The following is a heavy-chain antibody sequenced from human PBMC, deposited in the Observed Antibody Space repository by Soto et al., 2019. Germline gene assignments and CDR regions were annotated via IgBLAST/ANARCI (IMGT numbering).Heavy chain of an antibody. V-gene: IGHV4-31*03. CDR1: GGSISSGGYY. CDR3: ARDRPRGGDWNYYGMDV. D-gene: IGHD2-21*02. J-gene: IGHJ6*02. CDR2: IYYSGST. Sequence: SETLSLTCTFSGGSISSGGYYWSWIRQHPGKGLEWIGYIYYSGSTYYNPSLKSRVTISVDTSKNQFSLKLSSVTAADTAVYYCARDRPRGGDWNYYGMDVWVQGTTVTVSS.